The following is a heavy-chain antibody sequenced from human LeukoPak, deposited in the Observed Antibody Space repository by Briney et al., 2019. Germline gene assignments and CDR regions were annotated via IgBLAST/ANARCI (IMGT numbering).Heavy chain of an antibody. J-gene: IGHJ4*02. Sequence: KPSETLSLTCAVYGGSFSGYYWSWIRQPPGKGLEWIGEINHSGSTNYNPSLKSRVTISVDTSKNQFSLKLNSVTAADTAVYYCAGSLGYCSTTSCFGFPRFHYWGQGTLVTVSS. V-gene: IGHV4-34*01. CDR2: INHSGST. CDR1: GGSFSGYY. CDR3: AGSLGYCSTTSCFGFPRFHY. D-gene: IGHD2-2*01.